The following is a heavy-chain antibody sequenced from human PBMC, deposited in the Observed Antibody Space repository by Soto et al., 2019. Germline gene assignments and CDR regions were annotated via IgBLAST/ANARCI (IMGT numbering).Heavy chain of an antibody. V-gene: IGHV4-34*01. CDR2: INHSGST. D-gene: IGHD6-19*01. Sequence: SETLSLTCAVYGGSFSGYYWSWIRQPPGKGAEWTGEINHSGSTNYNPSHKSRVTISVDTSKNQFSLKLSSVTAADTAVYYCARGCGWIEPQWLVMYNWFDPWGQGTLVTVSS. CDR1: GGSFSGYY. CDR3: ARGCGWIEPQWLVMYNWFDP. J-gene: IGHJ5*02.